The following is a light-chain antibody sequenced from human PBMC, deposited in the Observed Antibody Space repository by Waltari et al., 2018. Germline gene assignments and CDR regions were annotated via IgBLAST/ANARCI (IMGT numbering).Light chain of an antibody. J-gene: IGKJ5*01. CDR1: QSVSSSY. CDR2: GAS. CDR3: QQDGSSPST. Sequence: EIVLTQSPGTLSLSLGERATLSCRASQSVSSSYLAWYQQKPGQAPRLLIYGASSRATGLPDRFSGSGSETDFTLTISRLEPEDFAVYYCQQDGSSPSTFGQGTRLEIK. V-gene: IGKV3-20*01.